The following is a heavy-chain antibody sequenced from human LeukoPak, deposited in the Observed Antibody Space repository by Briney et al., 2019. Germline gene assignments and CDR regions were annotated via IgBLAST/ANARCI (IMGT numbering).Heavy chain of an antibody. D-gene: IGHD6-19*01. CDR3: ARSPQYIAVAGMRGHDAFDI. CDR2: ISSSGGRT. Sequence: GGSLRLSCTASGFTFSGYGMSWVRQAPGKGLEWVSSISSSGGRTYYADSGKGRFTISRDNSKNTLYLQMNSLSPEDTAVYYCARSPQYIAVAGMRGHDAFDIWGQGTMVTVSS. J-gene: IGHJ3*02. V-gene: IGHV3-23*01. CDR1: GFTFSGYG.